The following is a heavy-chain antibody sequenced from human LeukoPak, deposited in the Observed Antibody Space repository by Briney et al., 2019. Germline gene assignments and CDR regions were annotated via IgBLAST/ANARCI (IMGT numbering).Heavy chain of an antibody. CDR3: ARDRGYTQDY. V-gene: IGHV3-74*01. Sequence: GGSLRLSCAASGFXFSAYWMHWVRQAPGKGRVWVSHIKTDGSGTTYADSVKGRFTISRDNAKNTLYLQMNSLRAEDTAVYYCARDRGYTQDYWGQGTLVTVSS. D-gene: IGHD5-12*01. CDR1: GFXFSAYW. CDR2: IKTDGSGT. J-gene: IGHJ4*02.